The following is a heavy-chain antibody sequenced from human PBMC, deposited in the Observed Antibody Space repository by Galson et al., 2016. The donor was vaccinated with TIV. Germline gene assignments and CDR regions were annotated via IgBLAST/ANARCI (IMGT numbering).Heavy chain of an antibody. J-gene: IGHJ4*02. Sequence: SLRLSCAASRFTFSQHWMSWVRQAPGKGLEWVANINLDGSKKYYVDSVRGRLTISRDNPKNSLYLQLNSLRAEDTAVYYCARSLLYYDPYYLDYWGQGTLVSVSS. V-gene: IGHV3-7*01. CDR2: INLDGSKK. D-gene: IGHD2-2*02. CDR3: ARSLLYYDPYYLDY. CDR1: RFTFSQHW.